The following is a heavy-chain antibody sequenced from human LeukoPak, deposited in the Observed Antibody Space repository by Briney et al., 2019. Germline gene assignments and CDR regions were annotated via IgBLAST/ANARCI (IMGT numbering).Heavy chain of an antibody. CDR3: ARGYNRQSNPFDY. D-gene: IGHD1-1*01. Sequence: PSETLSLTCNVSGGSMSSNYWSWIRQSPGKGLEWIGYIYYSGSTDYNPSLKSRVTISVDRSKNQFFLRLGSVTAADTAVYYCARGYNRQSNPFDYWGQGTLVTVSS. CDR2: IYYSGST. V-gene: IGHV4-59*01. CDR1: GGSMSSNY. J-gene: IGHJ4*02.